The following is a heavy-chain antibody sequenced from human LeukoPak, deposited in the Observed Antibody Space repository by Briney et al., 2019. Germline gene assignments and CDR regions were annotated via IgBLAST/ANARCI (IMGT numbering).Heavy chain of an antibody. CDR2: IWYDVSNK. Sequence: PGRSLRLSCALSGFTLSSYCMHWVRPPPGNGLEWVAFIWYDVSNKYYPDSVQRRFTISRDNSKNTLYLQVNSLRAEDTAVYYCARDRSMSGWYIDLWGRGTLVTVSS. CDR1: GFTLSSYC. CDR3: ARDRSMSGWYIDL. V-gene: IGHV3-33*01. D-gene: IGHD2/OR15-2a*01. J-gene: IGHJ2*01.